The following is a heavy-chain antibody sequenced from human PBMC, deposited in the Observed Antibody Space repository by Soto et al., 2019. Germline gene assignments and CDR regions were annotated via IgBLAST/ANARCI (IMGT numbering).Heavy chain of an antibody. J-gene: IGHJ5*02. D-gene: IGHD5-18*01. CDR1: WYTFSSYG. V-gene: IGHV1-18*01. CDR2: ISAYNGNT. Sequence: GASVKVSCKASWYTFSSYGISWVRQAPGQRLEWMGWISAYNGNTNYAQKLQGRVTMTTDTSTSTAYMELRSLRSDDTAVYYCARGVGERIQLWPQNWFDPWGQGTLVTVSS. CDR3: ARGVGERIQLWPQNWFDP.